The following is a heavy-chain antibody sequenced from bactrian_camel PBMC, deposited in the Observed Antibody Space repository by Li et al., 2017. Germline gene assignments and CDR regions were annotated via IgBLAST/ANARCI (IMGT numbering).Heavy chain of an antibody. CDR1: GFIFSSYG. Sequence: HVQLVESGGGLVQPGGSLRLSCAASGFIFSSYGMGWVRQAPGKGLEWVSGIYSDGSNTYYADSVKGRFAISRNNAKNTVYLQMNSLKSEDTALYYCATCSPTETQYSDSDHWGHGTQVTVS. D-gene: IGHD4*01. CDR2: IYSDGSNT. J-gene: IGHJ4*01. CDR3: ATCSPTETQYSDSDH. V-gene: IGHV3S7*01.